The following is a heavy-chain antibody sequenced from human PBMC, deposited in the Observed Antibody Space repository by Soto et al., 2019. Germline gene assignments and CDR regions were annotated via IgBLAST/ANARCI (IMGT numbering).Heavy chain of an antibody. CDR2: LSAYNGNT. CDR1: GYTFTSYG. V-gene: IGHV1-18*01. Sequence: QVQLVQSGAEVKKPGASVKVSCKASGYTFTSYGISWVRQAPGQGLEWMGWLSAYNGNTNYAQKLQGRDTMTTDTATTTPYSGFRSVRSDDTAVYCCATEREYSGECDYSGQGALVAVAS. J-gene: IGHJ4*02. CDR3: ATEREYSGECDY. D-gene: IGHD6-6*01.